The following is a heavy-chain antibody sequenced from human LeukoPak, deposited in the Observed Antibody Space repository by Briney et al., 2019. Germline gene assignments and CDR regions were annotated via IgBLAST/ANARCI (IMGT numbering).Heavy chain of an antibody. J-gene: IGHJ3*02. CDR3: ARANYGDLQDAFDI. CDR1: GFTFSSYS. Sequence: GGSLRLSCAASGFTFSSYSMNWVRQAPGRGLEWVSYISSSSSTIYYADSVKGRFTISRDSAKNSLYLQMNSLRDEDTAVYYCARANYGDLQDAFDIWGQGTMVTVSS. D-gene: IGHD4-17*01. V-gene: IGHV3-48*02. CDR2: ISSSSSTI.